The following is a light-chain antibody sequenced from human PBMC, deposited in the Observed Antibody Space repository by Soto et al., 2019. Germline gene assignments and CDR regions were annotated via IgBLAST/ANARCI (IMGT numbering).Light chain of an antibody. V-gene: IGKV1-27*01. Sequence: DIHMTQSPSSLSASVLDIVTITFRASQGISNYLAWYQQKPGKVPKLLIYAASTLQSGVPSRFSGSGSGTDFTLTISSLQPEDVATYYCQKYNSARWTFGQGTKVDIK. CDR3: QKYNSARWT. CDR1: QGISNY. J-gene: IGKJ1*01. CDR2: AAS.